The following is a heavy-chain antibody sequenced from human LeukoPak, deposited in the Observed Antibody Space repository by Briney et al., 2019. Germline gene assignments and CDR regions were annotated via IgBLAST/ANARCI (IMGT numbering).Heavy chain of an antibody. V-gene: IGHV4-4*09. Sequence: SETLSLTCTVSGGSISSYYWSWIRQPPGKGLEWIGYIYTSGSTNYNPSLESRVTISVDTSKNQFSLKLSSVTAADTAVYYCARHGYSGSARFDYWGQGTLVTVSS. CDR3: ARHGYSGSARFDY. D-gene: IGHD1-26*01. CDR2: IYTSGST. J-gene: IGHJ4*02. CDR1: GGSISSYY.